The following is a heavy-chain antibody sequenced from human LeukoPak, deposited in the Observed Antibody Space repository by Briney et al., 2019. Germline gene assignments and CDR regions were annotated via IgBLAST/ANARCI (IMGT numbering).Heavy chain of an antibody. D-gene: IGHD3-10*02. J-gene: IGHJ6*02. CDR3: ARVFGTGLNYGTDV. CDR2: IHYSGST. CDR1: GGTISSSSYY. Sequence: SETLSLTCTVSGGTISSSSYYWGWIRQPPGKGLEWIGTIHYSGSTYYNPSLKSRVTISVDTSKNQFSLKLSSVTAADTAVYYCARVFGTGLNYGTDVWGQGTTVIVSS. V-gene: IGHV4-39*07.